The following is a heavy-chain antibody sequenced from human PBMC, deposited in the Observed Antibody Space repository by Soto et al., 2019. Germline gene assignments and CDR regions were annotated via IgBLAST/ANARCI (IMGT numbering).Heavy chain of an antibody. D-gene: IGHD4-17*01. CDR1: GGSVSDKTYY. J-gene: IGHJ4*02. V-gene: IGHV4-61*01. CDR2: VYYSGTT. CDR3: ARTTAVPNSLRSRYFFDY. Sequence: SETLSLTCSVSGGSVSDKTYYWSWIRQPQGKRLEWIGYVYYSGTTNYNPSLKSRVPISVDLSKNQFSLRLSSVTTADTALYYCARTTAVPNSLRSRYFFDYWGQGTLVTVSS.